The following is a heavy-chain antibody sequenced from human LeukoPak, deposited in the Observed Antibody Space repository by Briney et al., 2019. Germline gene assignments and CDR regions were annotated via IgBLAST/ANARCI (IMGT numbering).Heavy chain of an antibody. V-gene: IGHV3-7*01. CDR2: IRQDGSEK. CDR3: ARSTAGLDY. D-gene: IGHD1-1*01. J-gene: IGHJ4*02. CDR1: GFTFSNYW. Sequence: GGSLRLSCAASGFTFSNYWMSWVRQAPGKGLKWVANIRQDGSEKYYVDSMRGRFTISRDNAKNSLYLQMSSLRAEDTAVYYCARSTAGLDYWGQGNLVTVSS.